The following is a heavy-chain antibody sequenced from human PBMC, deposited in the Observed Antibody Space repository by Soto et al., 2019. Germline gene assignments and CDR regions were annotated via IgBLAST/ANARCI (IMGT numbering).Heavy chain of an antibody. CDR1: GFTFSSYW. V-gene: IGHV3-7*04. Sequence: EVQLVESGGGLVQPGGSLRLSCAASGFTFSSYWMSWVRQAPGKGLEWVANIKQDGSAKYYVDSVKGRFPISKDNAKNSLYRQMDSLRGEDAGVYYCARLVGRGSFDPWGQGTLVTVSS. CDR3: ARLVGRGSFDP. J-gene: IGHJ5*02. CDR2: IKQDGSAK. D-gene: IGHD3-10*01.